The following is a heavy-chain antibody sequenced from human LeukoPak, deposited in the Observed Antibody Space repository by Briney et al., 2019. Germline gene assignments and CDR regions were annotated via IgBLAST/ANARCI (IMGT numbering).Heavy chain of an antibody. CDR2: IIPIFGTA. D-gene: IGHD2-2*01. CDR3: ARDRSHCSSTSCYYYYGMDV. CDR1: GGTFSSYA. Sequence: SVKVSCKASGGTFSSYAISWVRQAPGQGLEWMGGIIPIFGTANYAQKFQGRVTITADESTSTAYMELSSLRSEDTAVYYYARDRSHCSSTSCYYYYGMDVWGKGTTVTVSS. V-gene: IGHV1-69*13. J-gene: IGHJ6*04.